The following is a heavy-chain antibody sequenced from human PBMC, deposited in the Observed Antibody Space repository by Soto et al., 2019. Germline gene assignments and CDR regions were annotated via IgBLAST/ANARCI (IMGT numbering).Heavy chain of an antibody. CDR1: GYTFSSYG. V-gene: IGHV1-18*01. Sequence: QVQLVQSGAEVKKPGASVKVSCKASGYTFSSYGISWVRQAPGQGLEWMGWISAYNGNTNYAQKLQGRVTMTTDTSASTAYMEVRSLRSDDTAVYYCARVNGYCGSPRCLVVLSYTPDVWGQGTTVTVSS. J-gene: IGHJ6*02. CDR2: ISAYNGNT. D-gene: IGHD2-2*01. CDR3: ARVNGYCGSPRCLVVLSYTPDV.